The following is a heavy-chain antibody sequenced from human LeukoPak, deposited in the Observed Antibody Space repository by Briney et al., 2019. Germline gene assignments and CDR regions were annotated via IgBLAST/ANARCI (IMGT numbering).Heavy chain of an antibody. CDR3: ARDMFDSPYDY. V-gene: IGHV3-23*01. D-gene: IGHD3-10*02. J-gene: IGHJ4*02. CDR2: IFPSGGEI. CDR1: GFTFSTFA. Sequence: SGGSLRLSCAASGFTFSTFAMIWVRQPPGKGLEWVSSIFPSGGEIHYADSVRGRFTISRDNSKNTLYLQMNSLRAEDTAVYYCARDMFDSPYDYWGQGTLVTVSS.